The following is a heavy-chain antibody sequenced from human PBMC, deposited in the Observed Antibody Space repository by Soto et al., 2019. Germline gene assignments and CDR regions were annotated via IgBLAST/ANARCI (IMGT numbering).Heavy chain of an antibody. J-gene: IGHJ2*01. CDR2: IYTSGST. CDR1: GGSISSYY. D-gene: IGHD5-18*01. V-gene: IGHV4-4*07. Sequence: SETLSLTCTVSGGSISSYYWSWIRQPAGKGLEWIGRIYTSGSTNYNPSLKSRVTMSVDTSKNQFSLKLSSVTAADTAVYYCARGGGYSYGDYYWYFDLWGRGTLVTVSS. CDR3: ARGGGYSYGDYYWYFDL.